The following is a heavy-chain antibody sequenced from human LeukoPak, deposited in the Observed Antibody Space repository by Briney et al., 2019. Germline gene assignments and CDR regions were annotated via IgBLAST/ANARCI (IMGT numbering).Heavy chain of an antibody. V-gene: IGHV3-23*01. D-gene: IGHD2-2*01. CDR2: ISGSGGST. CDR1: GFTFSSYW. CDR3: AKPRHCSSTSCQSWFDP. Sequence: GGSLRLSCAVSGFTFSSYWMSWVRQAPGKGLEWVSAISGSGGSTYYADSVKGRFTISRDNSKNTLYLQMNSLRAEDTAVYYCAKPRHCSSTSCQSWFDPWGQGTLVTVSS. J-gene: IGHJ5*02.